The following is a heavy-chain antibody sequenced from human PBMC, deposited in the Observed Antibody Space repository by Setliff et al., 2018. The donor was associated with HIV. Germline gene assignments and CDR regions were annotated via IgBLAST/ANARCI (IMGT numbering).Heavy chain of an antibody. CDR3: ARQGGYSGYGFYYYYYYMDV. J-gene: IGHJ6*03. V-gene: IGHV4-39*01. D-gene: IGHD5-12*01. Sequence: PSETLSLTCTVSGGSISSNSYYWGWIRQPPGKGLEWIGSIYYSGSTYYNPSLKSRVTISVDTSKNQFSLKLSSVTAADTAVCYCARQGGYSGYGFYYYYYYMDVWGKGTTVTVSS. CDR2: IYYSGST. CDR1: GGSISSNSYY.